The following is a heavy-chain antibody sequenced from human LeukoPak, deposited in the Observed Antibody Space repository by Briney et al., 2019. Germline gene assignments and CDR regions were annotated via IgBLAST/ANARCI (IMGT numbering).Heavy chain of an antibody. CDR2: ISSSSSTI. D-gene: IGHD2-2*01. V-gene: IGHV3-48*02. J-gene: IGHJ5*02. Sequence: PGGSLRLSCAASGFTFSSYSMNWVRQAPGKGLGWVSYISSSSSTIYYADSVKGRFTISRDNAKNSLYLQMNSLRDEDTAVYYCARDLGYCSSTSCLNWFDPWGQGTLVTVSS. CDR1: GFTFSSYS. CDR3: ARDLGYCSSTSCLNWFDP.